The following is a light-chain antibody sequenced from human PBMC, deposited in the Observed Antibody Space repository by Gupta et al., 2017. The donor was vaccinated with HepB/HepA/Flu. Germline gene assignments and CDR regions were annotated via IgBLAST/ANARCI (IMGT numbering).Light chain of an antibody. V-gene: IGKV1-5*03. J-gene: IGKJ1*01. CDR3: LQYNTYPWT. CDR2: KAS. Sequence: DIQMTKSPSTLSVSVGDRVTISCRASQSISSWLAWYQQKPGKAPKFLIYKASSLESGVPSRFSGGGSETEFTLTISSLQPDDFASYYCLQYNTYPWTFGQGTKVEIK. CDR1: QSISSW.